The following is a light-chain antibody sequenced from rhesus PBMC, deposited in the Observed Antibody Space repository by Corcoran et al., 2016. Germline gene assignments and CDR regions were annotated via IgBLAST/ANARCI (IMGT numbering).Light chain of an antibody. CDR1: QDISSY. V-gene: IGKV1-32*01. CDR2: YAN. Sequence: DIQMTQSPSSLSASVGDRVAITCRASQDISSYLNWFQQRPGKAPKIVIYYANRLENGVPSRFSGSGSGTEFTLTISSLKPEDFATYYCQQYNTVPLTCGGGTKVEVK. CDR3: QQYNTVPLT. J-gene: IGKJ4*01.